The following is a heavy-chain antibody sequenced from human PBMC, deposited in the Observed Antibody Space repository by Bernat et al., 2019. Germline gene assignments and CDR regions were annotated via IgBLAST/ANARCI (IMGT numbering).Heavy chain of an antibody. Sequence: QVQLVESGGGVVQPGRSLRLSCAASGFTFSSYGMHWVRQAPGKGLEWVAVIWYDGSNKYYADSVKGRFTISGDNSKNTLYLQMNSLRAEDTAVYYCARDAGYTYYYGMDVWGQGTTVTVSS. CDR3: ARDAGYTYYYGMDV. CDR1: GFTFSSYG. CDR2: IWYDGSNK. J-gene: IGHJ6*02. D-gene: IGHD1-1*01. V-gene: IGHV3-33*01.